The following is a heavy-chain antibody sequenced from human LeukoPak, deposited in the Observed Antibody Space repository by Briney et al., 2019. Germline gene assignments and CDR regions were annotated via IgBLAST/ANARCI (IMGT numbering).Heavy chain of an antibody. V-gene: IGHV3-74*01. CDR1: GFTFSSYW. J-gene: IGHJ4*02. Sequence: PGGSLRLSCAASGFTFSSYWMHWVRQAPGKGLVWVSRINSDGSRTSYADSVKGRFTISRDNAKNTLYLQMNSLRAEDTAVYYCARPPDCTNGVCYYSYFDYWGQGTLVTVSS. CDR3: ARPPDCTNGVCYYSYFDY. D-gene: IGHD2-8*01. CDR2: INSDGSRT.